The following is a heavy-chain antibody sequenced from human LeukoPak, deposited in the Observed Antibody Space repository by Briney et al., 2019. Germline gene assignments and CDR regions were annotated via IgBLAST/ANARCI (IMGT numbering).Heavy chain of an antibody. J-gene: IGHJ4*02. CDR1: GYTFSNYG. V-gene: IGHV1-18*01. Sequence: GASVWVSCKASGYTFSNYGINWVRQAPGQGLEWMGWISTYIGNTNYAQKLQGRVTMTTDTSTSTAYMELRSLRSDDTAVYYCARRGFGLGGYDYSSGSDFDYWGQGTLVTVSS. D-gene: IGHD5-12*01. CDR2: ISTYIGNT. CDR3: ARRGFGLGGYDYSSGSDFDY.